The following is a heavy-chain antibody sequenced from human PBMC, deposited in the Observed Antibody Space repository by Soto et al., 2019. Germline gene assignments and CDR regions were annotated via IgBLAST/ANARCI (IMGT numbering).Heavy chain of an antibody. CDR2: ISAYNGKT. Sequence: QVQLVQSGAEVKKPGASVKVSCKASGYTFTSYGISWVRQAPGQGLEWMGWISAYNGKTNYAQKLQGRVTMTTDTSTTRASMELRSLRTDDTAVYYCGGGITLVRGGTQNNWFDPWGQGTLVTVSS. D-gene: IGHD3-10*01. V-gene: IGHV1-18*04. CDR3: GGGITLVRGGTQNNWFDP. CDR1: GYTFTSYG. J-gene: IGHJ5*02.